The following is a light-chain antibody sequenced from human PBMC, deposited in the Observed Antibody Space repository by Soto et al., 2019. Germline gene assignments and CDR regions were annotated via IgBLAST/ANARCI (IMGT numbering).Light chain of an antibody. CDR1: RSVSSN. V-gene: IGKV3-15*01. CDR3: QQYGDWPLT. J-gene: IGKJ4*01. CDR2: GVS. Sequence: EIVMTQSPATLSLSPGERATLSCRASRSVSSNVAWYQQKPGQAPRLLIFGVSNRAAGIPARFSGSGSGTEFTLTISSLQSEDFAVYYCQQYGDWPLTFGGGTKVDIK.